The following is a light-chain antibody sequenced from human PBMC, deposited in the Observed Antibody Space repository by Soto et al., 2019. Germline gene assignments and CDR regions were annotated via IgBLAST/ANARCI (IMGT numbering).Light chain of an antibody. Sequence: DIQLTQSPSFLSASVGDKVTITCRASQDISNYLAWYLQKPGKAPKLLIYGASTLHSGVPSRFSGSRSGTEFILTVSSLQPEDFATYYCQQLNAYPHSFGGGTKVEIK. CDR2: GAS. V-gene: IGKV1-9*01. CDR3: QQLNAYPHS. CDR1: QDISNY. J-gene: IGKJ4*01.